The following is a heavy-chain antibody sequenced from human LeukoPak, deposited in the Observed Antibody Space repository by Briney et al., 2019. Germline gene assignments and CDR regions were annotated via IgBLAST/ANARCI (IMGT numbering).Heavy chain of an antibody. Sequence: ASVKVSCKASGYTFTSYYMHWVRQAPGQGREWMGIINPSGGSTSYAQKFQGRVTMTRDTSTSTVYMELSSLRSEDTAVYYCARALHHYYDSSGYDAFDIWGQGTMVTVSS. J-gene: IGHJ3*02. CDR1: GYTFTSYY. D-gene: IGHD3-22*01. V-gene: IGHV1-46*01. CDR3: ARALHHYYDSSGYDAFDI. CDR2: INPSGGST.